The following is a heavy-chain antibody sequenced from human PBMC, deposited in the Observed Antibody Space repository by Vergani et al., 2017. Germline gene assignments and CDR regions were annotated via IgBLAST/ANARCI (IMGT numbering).Heavy chain of an antibody. CDR1: GGSFTSYH. J-gene: IGHJ6*03. D-gene: IGHD4-11*01. V-gene: IGHV4-34*01. Sequence: QVQLQQWGGGLLKPSETLSLTCVVNGGSFTSYHWTWIRQSPGEGLEWVGDIDHTGRPDYNPSLKSRLTMSVDKSRNQFSLTLNSVPATDTAIYFCARVNTETNGHLYYYYYMDVWGQGTAVTLS. CDR2: IDHTGRP. CDR3: ARVNTETNGHLYYYYYMDV.